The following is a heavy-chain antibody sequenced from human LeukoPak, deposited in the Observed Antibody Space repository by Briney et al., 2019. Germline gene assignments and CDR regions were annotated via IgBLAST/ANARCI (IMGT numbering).Heavy chain of an antibody. CDR3: ARGHSGSYGSWFDP. CDR2: ISYDGSNK. Sequence: PGRSLRLSCAASGFTFSSYAMHWVRQAPGKGLEWVAVISYDGSNKYYADPVKGRFTISRDNSKNTLYLQMNSLRAEDTAVYYCARGHSGSYGSWFDPWGQGTLVTVSS. J-gene: IGHJ5*02. CDR1: GFTFSSYA. D-gene: IGHD1-26*01. V-gene: IGHV3-30*01.